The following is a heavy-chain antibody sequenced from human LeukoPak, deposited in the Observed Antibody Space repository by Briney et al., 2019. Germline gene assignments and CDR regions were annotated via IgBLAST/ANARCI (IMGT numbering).Heavy chain of an antibody. J-gene: IGHJ4*02. Sequence: SEDLSLTCVVSGFSISSGYYWGWIRQPPGRGLEWIVNSHPSGTTFYNSSLKSRVAMSIDTSKNQFSLKLVSVTAADTAVYYCTREAERRIVNWGQGTLVTVSS. D-gene: IGHD1-1*01. CDR3: TREAERRIVN. V-gene: IGHV4-38-2*02. CDR1: GFSISSGYY. CDR2: SHPSGTT.